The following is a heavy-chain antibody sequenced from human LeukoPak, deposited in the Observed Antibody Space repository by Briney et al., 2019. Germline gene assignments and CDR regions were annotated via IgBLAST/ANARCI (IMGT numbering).Heavy chain of an antibody. J-gene: IGHJ5*02. V-gene: IGHV3-30*01. CDR2: ISYDGSNK. CDR1: GFTFSSYA. Sequence: GRSLRLSCAASGFTFSSYAMHWVRQAPGKGPEWVAVISYDGSNKYYADSVKGRFTISRDNSKNTLYLQMNSLRAEDTAVYYCASGGLGFWSANWFDPWGQGTLVTVSS. D-gene: IGHD3-3*01. CDR3: ASGGLGFWSANWFDP.